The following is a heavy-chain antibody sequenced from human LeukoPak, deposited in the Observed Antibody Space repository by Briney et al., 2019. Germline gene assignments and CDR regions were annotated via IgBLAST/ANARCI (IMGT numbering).Heavy chain of an antibody. Sequence: GGSLRLSCAASGFTFSSHWMHWVRQAPGKGLVWVSRINGDGSNTTYADSVKGRFTTSRDNAKNTLYLQMNSLRAEDTAVYYCAKATSPFGGVIEDGVDYWGQGTLVTVSS. V-gene: IGHV3-74*03. D-gene: IGHD3-16*02. CDR2: INGDGSNT. CDR1: GFTFSSHW. CDR3: AKATSPFGGVIEDGVDY. J-gene: IGHJ4*02.